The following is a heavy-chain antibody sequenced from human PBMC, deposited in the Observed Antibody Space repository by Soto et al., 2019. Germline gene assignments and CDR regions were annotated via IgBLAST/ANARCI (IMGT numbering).Heavy chain of an antibody. D-gene: IGHD4-4*01. CDR3: ATTGYSNDGMFDS. CDR1: GFSFDRAW. Sequence: GGSLRLSCSASGFSFDRAWASWVRQAPGRGLEWVGLIKTKTDGGTTDCAASVKGRFTISKDESEKTVYLHMNRLKTEDTAFYYCATTGYSNDGMFDSWGQGSLVTVSS. CDR2: IKTKTDGGTT. V-gene: IGHV3-15*01. J-gene: IGHJ4*02.